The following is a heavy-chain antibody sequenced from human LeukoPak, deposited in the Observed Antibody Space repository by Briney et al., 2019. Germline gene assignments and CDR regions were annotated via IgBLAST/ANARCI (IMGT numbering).Heavy chain of an antibody. CDR3: ARGQGIGYYYDSSGIGYFDY. Sequence: GRSLRLSCAASGFTFSSYAMHWVRQAPGKGLEWVAVISYDGSNKYYADSVKGRLTISRDNSKNTLYLQMNSLRAEDMAVYYCARGQGIGYYYDSSGIGYFDYWGQGTLVTVSS. D-gene: IGHD3-22*01. J-gene: IGHJ4*02. V-gene: IGHV3-30-3*01. CDR2: ISYDGSNK. CDR1: GFTFSSYA.